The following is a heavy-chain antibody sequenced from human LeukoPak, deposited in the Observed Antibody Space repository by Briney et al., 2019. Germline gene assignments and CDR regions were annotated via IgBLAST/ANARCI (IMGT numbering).Heavy chain of an antibody. CDR1: GGSISSGSYY. CDR2: IYSSGST. Sequence: TPSETLSLTCTVSGGSISSGSYYWSWIRQPAGKGLEWIGRIYSSGSTNYNPSLKSRVTISVDTSKNQFSLKLRSVTAADTAVYYCARQWPTAFDYWGQGTLVTVSS. CDR3: ARQWPTAFDY. D-gene: IGHD6-19*01. V-gene: IGHV4-61*02. J-gene: IGHJ4*02.